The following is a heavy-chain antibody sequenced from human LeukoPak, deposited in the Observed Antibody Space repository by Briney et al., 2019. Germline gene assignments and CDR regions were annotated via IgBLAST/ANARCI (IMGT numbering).Heavy chain of an antibody. V-gene: IGHV3-23*01. D-gene: IGHD3-10*01. CDR2: ISGSGGST. CDR1: GFTFSSYA. Sequence: PGGSLRLSCAASGFTFSSYAMSWVRQAPGKGLEWVSAISGSGGSTYYADSVKGRFTISRDNSKNTLYLQMNSLRAEDTAVYYCAKESMVRGVIIAPTFDYWGQGTLVTVSS. J-gene: IGHJ4*02. CDR3: AKESMVRGVIIAPTFDY.